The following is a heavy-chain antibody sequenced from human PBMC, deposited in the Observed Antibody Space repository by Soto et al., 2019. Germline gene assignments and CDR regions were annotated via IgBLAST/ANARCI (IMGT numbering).Heavy chain of an antibody. J-gene: IGHJ6*02. CDR2: IFSSGST. V-gene: IGHV4-4*07. D-gene: IGHD3-3*01. CDR1: GGSINTFY. CDR3: ARGRGRFLEWLLRYYYYGMDV. Sequence: PSETLSLTCTVSGGSINTFYWSWVRQPAGKGLEWIGRIFSSGSTSFNPSLESRVAMSVDTSKNHFSLNLSSVTAADMAVYYCARGRGRFLEWLLRYYYYGMDVWGQGTTVTVSS.